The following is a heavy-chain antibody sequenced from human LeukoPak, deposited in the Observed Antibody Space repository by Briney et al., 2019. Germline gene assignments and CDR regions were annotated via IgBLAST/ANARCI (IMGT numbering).Heavy chain of an antibody. D-gene: IGHD2-15*01. V-gene: IGHV3-48*01. CDR3: ARDPSHCSGGSCYSGSDY. J-gene: IGHJ4*02. Sequence: PGGSLRLSCAASGFTFSSYAMSWVRQAPGKGLEWLSYISSSSGAIYYADSVKGRFTTSRDNVKNSVYLQMNSLRVEDTGVYYCARDPSHCSGGSCYSGSDYWGQGTLVTVSS. CDR1: GFTFSSYA. CDR2: ISSSSGAI.